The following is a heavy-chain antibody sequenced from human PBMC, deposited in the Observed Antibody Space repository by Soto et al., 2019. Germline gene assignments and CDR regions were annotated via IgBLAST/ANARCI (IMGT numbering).Heavy chain of an antibody. CDR3: ARGITMIVGLDQNHLDY. CDR2: INAGNGNT. J-gene: IGHJ4*02. Sequence: QVQLVQSGAEEKKPGASVKVSCKASGYTFTSYAMHWVRQAPGQRLEWMGWINAGNGNTKYSQKFQGRVTITRDTSASTAYMELSSLRSEDTAVYYCARGITMIVGLDQNHLDYWGQGTLVTVSS. CDR1: GYTFTSYA. V-gene: IGHV1-3*05. D-gene: IGHD3-22*01.